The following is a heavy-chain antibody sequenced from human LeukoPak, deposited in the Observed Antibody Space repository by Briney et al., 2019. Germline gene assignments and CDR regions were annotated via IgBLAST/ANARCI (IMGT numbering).Heavy chain of an antibody. V-gene: IGHV3-7*01. D-gene: IGHD1-14*01. Sequence: PGGSLRLSCAASGFTFSSYWMSWVRQAPGKGLEWVANIKQDGSEKYYVDSVKGRFTISRDNAKNSLWLQMNSLRAEDTAVYYCANLKPPAPDGLDIWGQGTLITVSS. CDR2: IKQDGSEK. CDR1: GFTFSSYW. J-gene: IGHJ3*02. CDR3: ANLKPPAPDGLDI.